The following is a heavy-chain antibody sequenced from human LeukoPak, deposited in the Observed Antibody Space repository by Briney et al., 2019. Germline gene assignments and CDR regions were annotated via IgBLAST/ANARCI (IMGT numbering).Heavy chain of an antibody. J-gene: IGHJ6*03. CDR3: ARDLTMTYSYDDMDV. CDR2: VNPNSGNT. CDR1: GYTFTSYD. D-gene: IGHD3-22*01. V-gene: IGHV1-8*01. Sequence: VASVKVSCKASGYTFTSYDINWVRQATGQGLEWMGWVNPNSGNTGYAQKFQGRVTMTRNTSISTAYIELSSLRSEDTAVYYCARDLTMTYSYDDMDVWGKGTTVTVSS.